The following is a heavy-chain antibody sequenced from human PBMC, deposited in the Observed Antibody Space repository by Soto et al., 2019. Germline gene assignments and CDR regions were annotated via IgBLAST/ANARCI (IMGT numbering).Heavy chain of an antibody. D-gene: IGHD5-18*01. CDR3: AAGGRDGYIR. CDR1: RDTFDSYA. V-gene: IGHV1-69*01. Sequence: QGQLLQSGAEVRKPGSSVRVSCKTSRDTFDSYAITWVRQAPGQGLEWMGGIIPILGTTKYAKKFQGRVTMTADESTNTAHMELSSLRFEDRAMYYCAAGGRDGYIRWGQGTQVTVSS. CDR2: IIPILGTT. J-gene: IGHJ4*02.